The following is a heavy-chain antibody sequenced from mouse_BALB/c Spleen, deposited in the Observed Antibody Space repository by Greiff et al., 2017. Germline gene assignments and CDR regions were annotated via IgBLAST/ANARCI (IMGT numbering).Heavy chain of an antibody. D-gene: IGHD1-1*01. CDR3: TRKEYLGSCSFDY. CDR1: GYTFTSYY. Sequence: QVQLKQSGAELVKPGASVKLSCKASGYTFTSYYMYWVKQRPGQGLEWIGEINPSNGGTNYNEKFKSKATLTVDKSSSTAYMQLSRLTSEDSEVYYCTRKEYLGSCSFDYWGQGTTVTVSS. J-gene: IGHJ2*01. CDR2: INPSNGGT. V-gene: IGHV1S81*02.